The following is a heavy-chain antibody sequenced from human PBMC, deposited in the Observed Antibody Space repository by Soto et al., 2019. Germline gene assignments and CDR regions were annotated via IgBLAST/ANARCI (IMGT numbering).Heavy chain of an antibody. D-gene: IGHD6-13*01. V-gene: IGHV5-51*01. CDR1: GYSFTSYW. CDR2: FYPGDSDT. CDR3: ARLGSNSWLDY. Sequence: GEALKISCKGSGYSFTSYWIGWVRQMPGKGLEWMGIFYPGDSDTRYSPSFQGQVTISADKSINTAYLQWSSLKASDTAMYYCARLGSNSWLDYWGQGTQVTVSS. J-gene: IGHJ4*02.